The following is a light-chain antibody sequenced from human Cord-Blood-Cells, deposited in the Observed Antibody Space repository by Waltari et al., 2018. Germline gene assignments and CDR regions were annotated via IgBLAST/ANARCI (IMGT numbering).Light chain of an antibody. V-gene: IGLV2-14*01. CDR3: SSSTSSSTCG. CDR1: SSDVGGYNY. J-gene: IGLJ3*02. CDR2: DVS. Sequence: QSALNQPASVSGSPGQSITISCTGPSSDVGGYNYVSWYQQHPGKAPKLMIYDVSNRPADVSNRFSGSNAVHTAFLTISGLQAEDAADYDCSSSTSSSTCGFGGGTKLTVL.